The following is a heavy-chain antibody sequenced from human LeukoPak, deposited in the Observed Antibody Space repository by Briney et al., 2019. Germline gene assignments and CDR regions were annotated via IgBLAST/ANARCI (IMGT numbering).Heavy chain of an antibody. Sequence: GGSLRLSCAASGFTFSDYYMSWTRQAPGKGLEWVSYISDSSSYTNYADSVKGRFTISRDNAKNSLYLQMNSLRAEDTAVYYCAREGMYSGALSGADYWGQGTLVTVSS. CDR3: AREGMYSGALSGADY. CDR2: ISDSSSYT. J-gene: IGHJ4*02. CDR1: GFTFSDYY. D-gene: IGHD6-19*01. V-gene: IGHV3-11*05.